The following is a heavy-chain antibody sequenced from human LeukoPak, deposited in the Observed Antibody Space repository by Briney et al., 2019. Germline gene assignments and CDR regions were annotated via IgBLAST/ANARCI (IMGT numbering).Heavy chain of an antibody. D-gene: IGHD3-16*02. J-gene: IGHJ4*02. CDR2: INHSGST. CDR3: ARAMITFGGVIVIPSALDY. V-gene: IGHV4-34*01. Sequence: SETLSLTCAVYGGSFSGYYWSWIRQPPGKGGEWVGEINHSGSTNYNPSLKSRVTISVDTSKNQFSLKLSSVTAADTAVYYCARAMITFGGVIVIPSALDYWGQGTLVTVSS. CDR1: GGSFSGYY.